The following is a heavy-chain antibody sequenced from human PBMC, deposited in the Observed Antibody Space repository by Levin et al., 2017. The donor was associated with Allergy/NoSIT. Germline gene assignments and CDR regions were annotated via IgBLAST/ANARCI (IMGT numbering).Heavy chain of an antibody. CDR3: TRRSSGWSASSDH. D-gene: IGHD6-19*01. J-gene: IGHJ4*02. V-gene: IGHV3-48*01. Sequence: GGSLRLSCAASGFTFSSYSMNWFRQAPGKGLEWVSTISGSTSTIYYADSVKGRFTISRDNVKNSLYLQMNSLRVEDTAVYYCTRRSSGWSASSDHWGRGTLVTVSS. CDR1: GFTFSSYS. CDR2: ISGSTSTI.